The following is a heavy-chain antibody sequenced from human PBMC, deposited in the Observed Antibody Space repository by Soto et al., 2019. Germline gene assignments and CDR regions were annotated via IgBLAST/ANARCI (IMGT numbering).Heavy chain of an antibody. D-gene: IGHD4-17*01. Sequence: PGGSLRLSCAASGFTFSSYAMSWVRQAPGKGLEWVSAISGSGGSTYYADSVKGRFTISRDNSKNTLYLQMNSLRAEDTAVYYCAKDTTVTTLLTRGSFDSWGQGPLVTAPQ. V-gene: IGHV3-23*01. CDR3: AKDTTVTTLLTRGSFDS. CDR1: GFTFSSYA. CDR2: ISGSGGST. J-gene: IGHJ4*02.